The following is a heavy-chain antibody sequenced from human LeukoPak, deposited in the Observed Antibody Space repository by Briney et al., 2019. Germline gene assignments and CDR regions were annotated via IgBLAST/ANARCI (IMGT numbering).Heavy chain of an antibody. V-gene: IGHV3-23*01. CDR3: AKDLGFSTVTTFRI. Sequence: GASLRLSCAASGFTFSGYAMSWVCQAPGQGLGWVSAVSGSGGSTYYADSVKGRFTISRDNSKNTLYLQMNSLRAEDTTVYYCAKDLGFSTVTTFRIWGQGTMVTVSS. CDR1: GFTFSGYA. CDR2: VSGSGGST. J-gene: IGHJ3*02. D-gene: IGHD4-17*01.